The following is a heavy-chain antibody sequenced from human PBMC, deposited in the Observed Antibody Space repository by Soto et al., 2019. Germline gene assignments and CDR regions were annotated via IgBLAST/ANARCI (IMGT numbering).Heavy chain of an antibody. CDR1: GGSISSSSYY. J-gene: IGHJ4*02. CDR3: ARYYYGSGSLDY. D-gene: IGHD3-10*01. V-gene: IGHV4-39*01. Sequence: QLQLQESGPGLVKPSETLSLTCTVSGGSISSSSYYWGWIRQPPGKGLEWIGSIYYSGSTYYNPSLQSRVTISVDTSKNQFSLKLSSVTAADTAVYYCARYYYGSGSLDYWGQGTLVTVSS. CDR2: IYYSGST.